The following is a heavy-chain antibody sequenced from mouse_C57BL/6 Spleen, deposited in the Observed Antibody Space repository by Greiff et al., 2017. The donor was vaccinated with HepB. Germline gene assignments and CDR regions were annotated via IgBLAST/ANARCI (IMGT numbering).Heavy chain of an antibody. CDR2: IDPENGDT. V-gene: IGHV14-4*01. D-gene: IGHD1-1*01. CDR1: GFNIKDDY. CDR3: TTRYLYYGSSSYYAMDY. Sequence: EVQLQESGAELVRPGASVKLSCTASGFNIKDDYMHWVKQRPEQGLEWIGWIDPENGDTEYASKFQGKATITADTSSHTAYLQLSSLTSEDTAVYYCTTRYLYYGSSSYYAMDYWGQGTSVTVSS. J-gene: IGHJ4*01.